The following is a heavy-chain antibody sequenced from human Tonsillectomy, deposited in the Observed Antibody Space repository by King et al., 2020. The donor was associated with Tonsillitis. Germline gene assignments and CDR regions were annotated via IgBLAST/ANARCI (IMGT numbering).Heavy chain of an antibody. CDR2: IYYTGNT. D-gene: IGHD6-13*01. CDR3: ARVWPPQQPPPHFWHVDL. CDR1: GDSISSGGYY. V-gene: IGHV4-31*03. J-gene: IGHJ2*01. Sequence: QLQESGPGLVKPSQTLSLTCTVSGDSISSGGYYWSWIRQHPGKGLEWIGYIYYTGNTYYHPSLKSRVAISVDTSNNQFSLKLNSVTAADTAVYFFARVWPPQQPPPHFWHVDLWGRGSLVTVSS.